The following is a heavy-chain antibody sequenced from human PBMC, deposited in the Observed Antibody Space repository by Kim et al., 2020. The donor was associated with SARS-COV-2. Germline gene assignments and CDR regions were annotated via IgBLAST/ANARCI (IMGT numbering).Heavy chain of an antibody. J-gene: IGHJ5*02. Sequence: SPTLQGQVTISADKSISTAYLQWSSLKASDTAMYYCARRYSGSYSGWFDPWGQGTLVTVSS. D-gene: IGHD1-26*01. CDR3: ARRYSGSYSGWFDP. V-gene: IGHV5-51*01.